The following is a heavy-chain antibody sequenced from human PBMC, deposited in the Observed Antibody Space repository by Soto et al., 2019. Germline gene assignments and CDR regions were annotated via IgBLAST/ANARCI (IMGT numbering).Heavy chain of an antibody. J-gene: IGHJ4*02. V-gene: IGHV3-30*18. Sequence: QVQLVESEGGEVQPGRSLRLSCAGSGFTVSNYAMHWVRQAPGKGLEWVAVMLSDGTNRFSDSVKGRFTVSGDNSENTVYLQMNSLTGEDTAVYYCAKSGLRFLDYFDYWGQGTLVTVSS. CDR1: GFTVSNYA. CDR3: AKSGLRFLDYFDY. D-gene: IGHD4-17*01. CDR2: MLSDGTNR.